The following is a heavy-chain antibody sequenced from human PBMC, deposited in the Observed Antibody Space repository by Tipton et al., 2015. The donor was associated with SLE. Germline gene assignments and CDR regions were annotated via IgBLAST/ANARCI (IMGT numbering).Heavy chain of an antibody. Sequence: TLSLTCAVSGGSISSGSYYWGWIRQPPGKGLEWIGRIYYSGSTYYNPSLKSRVTISVDTSKNQFSLKLSSVTAADTAVYYCARKRGRFAAFDIWGQGTMVTVPP. J-gene: IGHJ3*02. CDR3: ARKRGRFAAFDI. CDR1: GGSISSGSYY. V-gene: IGHV4-39*07. D-gene: IGHD3-16*01. CDR2: IYYSGST.